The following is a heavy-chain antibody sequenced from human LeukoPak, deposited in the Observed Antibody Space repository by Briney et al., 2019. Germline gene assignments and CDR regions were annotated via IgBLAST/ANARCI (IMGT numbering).Heavy chain of an antibody. V-gene: IGHV6-1*01. D-gene: IGHD3-22*01. CDR3: ARNYYDSSAVRGDAFDI. J-gene: IGHJ3*02. CDR1: GDSVSSNSAA. Sequence: SQTLSLTCAISGDSVSSNSAAWNWIRQSPSRGHEWLGRTYYRSKWYNDYAVSVKSRITINPDTSKNQFSLQLNSVTPEDTAVYYCARNYYDSSAVRGDAFDIWGQGTMVTVSS. CDR2: TYYRSKWYN.